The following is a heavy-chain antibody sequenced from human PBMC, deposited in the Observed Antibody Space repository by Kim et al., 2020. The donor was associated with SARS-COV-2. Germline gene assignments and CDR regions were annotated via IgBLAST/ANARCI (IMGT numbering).Heavy chain of an antibody. V-gene: IGHV3-23*01. CDR1: GFIFNTYG. Sequence: GSLRLSCAASGFIFNTYGMMWVRQAPGKGLEWVSSISRSGGDTYYADSVKGRFTISRDNSKNTLFMQMNSLRAEDTALYYCVKGGGGEYWGQGTLVTVSS. CDR2: ISRSGGDT. D-gene: IGHD2-15*01. J-gene: IGHJ4*02. CDR3: VKGGGGEY.